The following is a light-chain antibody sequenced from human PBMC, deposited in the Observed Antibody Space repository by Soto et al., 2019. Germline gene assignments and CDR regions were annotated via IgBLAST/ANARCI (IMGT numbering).Light chain of an antibody. V-gene: IGLV1-47*01. CDR1: ISNIGNNY. CDR3: AAWDDTVRSYV. Sequence: QSVLTQPSSVSGTPGQGVTIACSGSISNIGNNYVYWFQQLPGTAPKVLSNRNDQRPSGVPDRFSGSKSGTSASLAISGLRVEDEAEYYCAAWDDTVRSYVFGTGTKLTVL. J-gene: IGLJ1*01. CDR2: RND.